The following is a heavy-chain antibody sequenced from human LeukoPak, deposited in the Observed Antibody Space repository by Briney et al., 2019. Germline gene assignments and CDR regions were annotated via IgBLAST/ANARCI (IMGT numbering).Heavy chain of an antibody. D-gene: IGHD6-19*01. Sequence: GGSLRLSCAASGFSFSSYAMTWVRQAPGKGLEWVSAISGSGGSTYYADSVKGRFTISRDNSKNTLFLQINSLRAEDTAVYYCAKGHQWLVNWGQGTLVTVSS. V-gene: IGHV3-23*01. CDR3: AKGHQWLVN. CDR1: GFSFSSYA. CDR2: ISGSGGST. J-gene: IGHJ4*01.